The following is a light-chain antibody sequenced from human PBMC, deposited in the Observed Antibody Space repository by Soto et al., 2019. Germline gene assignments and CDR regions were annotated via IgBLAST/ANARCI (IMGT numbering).Light chain of an antibody. CDR2: GAS. V-gene: IGKV3-20*01. CDR1: QSVSSSY. Sequence: ESVLTQSPGTLSLSPGERATLSCRASQSVSSSYLAWYQQKPGQAPRLLIYGASSRATGIPDRFSGSGSGTDFTLTIRRLEPEDFAVYYCQQFGNSPYTFGQGNRLEIK. J-gene: IGKJ2*01. CDR3: QQFGNSPYT.